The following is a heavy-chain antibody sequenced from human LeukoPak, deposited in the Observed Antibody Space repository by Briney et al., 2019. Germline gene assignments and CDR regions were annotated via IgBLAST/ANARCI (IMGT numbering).Heavy chain of an antibody. Sequence: SETLSLTCTVSGGSISSYYWSWIRQPPGKGLEWIGYIYYSGSTNYNPSLKSRVTISVDTSKNQFSLKLSSVTAADTAVYYCARGRGSQLGYYYYYYMDVWGKGTTVTVSS. V-gene: IGHV4-59*12. D-gene: IGHD7-27*01. CDR1: GGSISSYY. J-gene: IGHJ6*03. CDR3: ARGRGSQLGYYYYYYMDV. CDR2: IYYSGST.